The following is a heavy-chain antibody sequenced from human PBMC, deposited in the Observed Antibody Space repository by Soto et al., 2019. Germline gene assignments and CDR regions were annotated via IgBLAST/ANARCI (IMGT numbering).Heavy chain of an antibody. V-gene: IGHV1-18*01. CDR1: GYTFTSYG. D-gene: IGHD5-18*01. Sequence: GASVKVSCKASGYTFTSYGIGWVRQAPGEGLEWMGWITTDNSNTNYAQKFQGRVTMTTDTSTRTAYMELRILTSDDTAVYYCARTRGYSYGYADYWGQGTLVTVYS. J-gene: IGHJ4*02. CDR2: ITTDNSNT. CDR3: ARTRGYSYGYADY.